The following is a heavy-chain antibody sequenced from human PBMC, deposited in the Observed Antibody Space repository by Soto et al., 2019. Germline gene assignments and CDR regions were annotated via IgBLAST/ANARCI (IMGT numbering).Heavy chain of an antibody. CDR2: ISGSGGST. CDR3: AKGIDSGYDLYFDY. J-gene: IGHJ4*02. D-gene: IGHD5-12*01. Sequence: QVQLVESGGGLVKPGGSLRLSCGASGFTFSDYYMSWIRQAPGKGLEWVSYISGSGGSTYYADSVKGRFTISRDNSKNTLYLQMNSLRAEDTAVYYCAKGIDSGYDLYFDYWGQGTLVTVSS. CDR1: GFTFSDYY. V-gene: IGHV3-11*01.